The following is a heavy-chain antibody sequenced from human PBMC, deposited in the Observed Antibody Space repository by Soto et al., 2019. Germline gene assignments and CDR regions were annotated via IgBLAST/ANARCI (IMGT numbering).Heavy chain of an antibody. CDR2: INPSGGST. CDR3: ARCSGSYLGLHDAFDI. J-gene: IGHJ3*02. Sequence: ASVKVSCKASGYTFTSYYMHWVRQAPGQGLEWKGIINPSGGSTSYAQKFQGRVTMTRDTSTSTVYMELSSLRSEDTAVYYCARCSGSYLGLHDAFDIWGQGTMVTVSS. CDR1: GYTFTSYY. D-gene: IGHD1-26*01. V-gene: IGHV1-46*03.